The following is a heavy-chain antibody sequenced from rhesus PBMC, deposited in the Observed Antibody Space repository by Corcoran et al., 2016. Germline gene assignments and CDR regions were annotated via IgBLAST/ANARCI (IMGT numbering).Heavy chain of an antibody. J-gene: IGHJ4*01. CDR1: GFTFSSYG. D-gene: IGHD3-9*01. CDR3: ARASYYEDDYGYYYPHY. V-gene: IGHV3-54*02. Sequence: EVQLVESGGGLVQPGGSLRLSCAASGFTFSSYGMHWVRQAPGKGLEWVAFISYDGIKKYYAESVKYRFTISIDNSKNMLYLQMNNLKFEDTAVYYCARASYYEDDYGYYYPHYWGQGVLVTVSS. CDR2: ISYDGIKK.